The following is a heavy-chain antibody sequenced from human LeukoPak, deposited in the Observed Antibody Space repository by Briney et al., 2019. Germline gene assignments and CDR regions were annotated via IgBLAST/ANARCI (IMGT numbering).Heavy chain of an antibody. CDR3: ARGRITAAGYYYYYGMDV. Sequence: SETLSLTCNVSGGSMSNIYYWGWIRQPPGKGLEWIGSIYYSGTTYYNPSLKSRVTISVDTSKNQFSLKLSSVTAADTAVYYCARGRITAAGYYYYYGMDVWGQGTTVTVSS. CDR2: IYYSGTT. D-gene: IGHD6-13*01. V-gene: IGHV4-39*07. J-gene: IGHJ6*02. CDR1: GGSMSNIYY.